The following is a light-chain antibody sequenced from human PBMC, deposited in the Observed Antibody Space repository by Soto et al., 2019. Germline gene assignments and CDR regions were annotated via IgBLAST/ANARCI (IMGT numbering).Light chain of an antibody. Sequence: DIAMTQSPLSLAVTLGEPASISCWSSQSLLHRRGCNCLAWYLVKPGQAPQLLIYLASNRASGVPDRFGGSGSGTDFTLRIERVEAEDFGAYYCMQALQPPLTFGGGTKVEV. CDR2: LAS. J-gene: IGKJ4*01. V-gene: IGKV2-28*01. CDR1: QSLLHRRGCNC. CDR3: MQALQPPLT.